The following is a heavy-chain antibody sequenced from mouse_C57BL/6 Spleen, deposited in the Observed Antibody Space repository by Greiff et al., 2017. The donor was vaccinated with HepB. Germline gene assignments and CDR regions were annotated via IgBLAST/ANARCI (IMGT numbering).Heavy chain of an antibody. V-gene: IGHV5-4*01. CDR2: ISDGGSYT. J-gene: IGHJ3*01. CDR1: GFTFSSYA. D-gene: IGHD2-4*01. Sequence: EVQGVESGGGLVKPGGSLKLSCAASGFTFSSYAMSWVRQTPEKRLEWVATISDGGSYTYYPDNVKGRFTISRDNAKNNLYLQMSHLKSEDTAMYYCARDDYYDYPWFAYWGQGTLVTVSA. CDR3: ARDDYYDYPWFAY.